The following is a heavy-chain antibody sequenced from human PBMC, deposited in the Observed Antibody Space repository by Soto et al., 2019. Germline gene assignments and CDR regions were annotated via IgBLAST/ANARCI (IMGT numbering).Heavy chain of an antibody. CDR3: ARDRVASGPEY. J-gene: IGHJ4*02. CDR2: INPANDDT. Sequence: GASVKVSCKASGYTFTSFDMNCVRQAPGQTPEWMGWINPANDDTNYSQKFQDRVTMTSDTSASTGYMELSSLRSEDTAVYYCARDRVASGPEYWGPGTLVTVSS. CDR1: GYTFTSFD. V-gene: IGHV1-3*01. D-gene: IGHD3-10*01.